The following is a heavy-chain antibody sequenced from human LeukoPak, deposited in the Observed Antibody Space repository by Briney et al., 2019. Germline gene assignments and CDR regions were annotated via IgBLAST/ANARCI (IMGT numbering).Heavy chain of an antibody. J-gene: IGHJ4*02. CDR2: VHTSGAR. V-gene: IGHV4-61*02. D-gene: IGHD5-12*01. CDR1: GDPINGGNYF. Sequence: SSETLSLTCSVSGDPINGGNYFWTWIRQPAGKGLEWIGRVHTSGARDFNPSLESRVLISADISKNQFSLKLSSVTTADTAVYYCARHAESGYDRFDYWGQGTLVTVSS. CDR3: ARHAESGYDRFDY.